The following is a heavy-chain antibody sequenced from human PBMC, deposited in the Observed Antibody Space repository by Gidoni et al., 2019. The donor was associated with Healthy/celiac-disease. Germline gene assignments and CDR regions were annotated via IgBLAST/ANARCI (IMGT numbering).Heavy chain of an antibody. J-gene: IGHJ6*02. V-gene: IGHV3-21*01. CDR3: ARYDSDYYYYGMDV. CDR2: ISSSSSYI. CDR1: GFTFSSYS. Sequence: EVQLVESGGGLVKPGGSLRLSCAASGFTFSSYSMNWVRQAPGKGLEWVSSISSSSSYIYYADSVKGRFTISRDNAKNSLYLQMNSLRAEDTAVYYCARYDSDYYYYGMDVWGQGTTVTVSS. D-gene: IGHD3-3*01.